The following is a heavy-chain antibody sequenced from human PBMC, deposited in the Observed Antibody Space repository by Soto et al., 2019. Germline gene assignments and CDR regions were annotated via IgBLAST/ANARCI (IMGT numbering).Heavy chain of an antibody. D-gene: IGHD3-10*01. CDR3: ARAGGAWFGELLWDNWFDP. V-gene: IGHV3-30-3*01. CDR2: ISYDGSNK. Sequence: GGSLRLSCAASGFTFSSYAMHWVRQAPGKGLEWVAVISYDGSNKYYADSVKGRFTISRDNSKNTLYLQMNSLRAEDTAVYYCARAGGAWFGELLWDNWFDPWGQGTLVTVSS. J-gene: IGHJ5*02. CDR1: GFTFSSYA.